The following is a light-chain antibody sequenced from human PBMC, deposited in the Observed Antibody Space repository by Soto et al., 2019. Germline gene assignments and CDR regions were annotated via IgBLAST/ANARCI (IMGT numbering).Light chain of an antibody. J-gene: IGKJ5*01. CDR1: QTISSW. CDR3: QQSYSTLWT. V-gene: IGKV1-39*01. CDR2: AAS. Sequence: DIQMTQSPSTLSGSLGDRVTITCRASQTISSWLAWYQQKPGKAPKLLIYAASSLQSGVPSRFSGSGSGTDFTLTISSLQPEDFATYYCQQSYSTLWTFGQGTRLEIK.